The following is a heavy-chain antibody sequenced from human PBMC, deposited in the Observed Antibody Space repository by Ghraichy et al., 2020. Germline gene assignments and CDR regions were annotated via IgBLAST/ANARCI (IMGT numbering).Heavy chain of an antibody. D-gene: IGHD3-22*01. J-gene: IGHJ3*02. CDR1: GGSISSSSYY. Sequence: SETLSLTCTVSGGSISSSSYYWGWIRQPPGKGLEWIGSIYYSGSTYYNPSLKSRVTISVDTSKNQFSLKLSSVTAADTAVYYCAGPAGYYYDSSGQDAFDIWGQGTMVTVSS. CDR2: IYYSGST. V-gene: IGHV4-39*01. CDR3: AGPAGYYYDSSGQDAFDI.